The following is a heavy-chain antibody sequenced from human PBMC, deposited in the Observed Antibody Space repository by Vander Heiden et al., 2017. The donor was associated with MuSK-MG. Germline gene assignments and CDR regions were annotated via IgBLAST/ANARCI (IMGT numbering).Heavy chain of an antibody. CDR2: ISSSRSYI. Sequence: EVQLVGSGGGLVKPGGSLRLSCAASGFTFRSYSMNWVRQAPGKGLEWVSSISSSRSYIYYADSVKGRFTISRDNAKNSLYLQMNSLGAEDTAVYYCARELPAGYCSGGSCYYYYYYMDVWGKGTTVTVSS. CDR1: GFTFRSYS. J-gene: IGHJ6*03. V-gene: IGHV3-21*01. CDR3: ARELPAGYCSGGSCYYYYYYMDV. D-gene: IGHD2-15*01.